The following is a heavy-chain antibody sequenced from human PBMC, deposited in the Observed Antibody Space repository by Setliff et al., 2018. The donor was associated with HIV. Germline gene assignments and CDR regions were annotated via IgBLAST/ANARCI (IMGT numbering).Heavy chain of an antibody. Sequence: SVKVSCKASGYIFTNYAMNWVRQAPGQGLEWMGGIIPIFGTPNYAQKFKGRLTITADESTGTVYMELSSLRSEDTAVYYCARDSRDIVVVIAPEPEPYYYYGMDVWGEGTTVTVSS. CDR1: GYIFTNYA. D-gene: IGHD2-15*01. CDR2: IIPIFGTP. J-gene: IGHJ6*04. CDR3: ARDSRDIVVVIAPEPEPYYYYGMDV. V-gene: IGHV1-69*13.